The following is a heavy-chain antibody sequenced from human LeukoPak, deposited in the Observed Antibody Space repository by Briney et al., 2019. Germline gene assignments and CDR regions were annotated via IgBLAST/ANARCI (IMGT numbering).Heavy chain of an antibody. CDR2: ISSGSNTI. D-gene: IGHD6-6*01. Sequence: GGSLRLSCAASGFTFSSYAMSWVRQAPGKGLEWVSYISSGSNTIYYADSVKGRFTISRDNAKNSLYLQMNSLRAEDTAVYYCAREYSSSSRRSFDYWGQGTLVTVFS. CDR1: GFTFSSYA. CDR3: AREYSSSSRRSFDY. J-gene: IGHJ4*02. V-gene: IGHV3-48*01.